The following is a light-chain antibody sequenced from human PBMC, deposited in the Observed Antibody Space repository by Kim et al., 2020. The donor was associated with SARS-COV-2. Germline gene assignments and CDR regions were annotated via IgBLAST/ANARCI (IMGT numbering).Light chain of an antibody. Sequence: ELVLTQSPDTLSLSPGERATLSCRASQSVSTSYLAWYQQKPGQAPTLLIYGASKRATGIPDRFTGSGSGADFTLTISRLEPEDFAVYYCQQYGNSFFSFGQGTKLEI. J-gene: IGKJ2*03. CDR1: QSVSTSY. V-gene: IGKV3-20*01. CDR3: QQYGNSFFS. CDR2: GAS.